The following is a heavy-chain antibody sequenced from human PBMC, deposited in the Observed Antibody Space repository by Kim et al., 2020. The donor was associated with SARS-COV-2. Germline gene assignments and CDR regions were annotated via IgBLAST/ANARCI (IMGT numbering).Heavy chain of an antibody. V-gene: IGHV3-30*18. D-gene: IGHD3-16*02. CDR2: ISYDGSNK. J-gene: IGHJ4*02. CDR3: AKRYGGAGLYDYVWGSYRFGDY. CDR1: GFTFSSYG. Sequence: GGSLRLSCAASGFTFSSYGMHWVRQAPGKGLEWVAVISYDGSNKYYADSVKGRFTISRDNSKNTLYLQMNSLRAEDTAVYYCAKRYGGAGLYDYVWGSYRFGDYWGQGTLVTVSS.